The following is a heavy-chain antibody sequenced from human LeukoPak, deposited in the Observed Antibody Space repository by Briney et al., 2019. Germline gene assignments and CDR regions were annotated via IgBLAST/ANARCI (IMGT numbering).Heavy chain of an antibody. Sequence: ASVKVSCKASGYTFIDSYIHWFRQAPGQGLGWMGWINPNSGGTKYAQKFQARVTMTRATSITTAYLDLSRLTSDDTAVYYCAREAPMTTNYAADVWGQGTMVTVSS. CDR1: GYTFIDSY. D-gene: IGHD2-8*01. CDR3: AREAPMTTNYAADV. V-gene: IGHV1-2*02. CDR2: INPNSGGT. J-gene: IGHJ3*01.